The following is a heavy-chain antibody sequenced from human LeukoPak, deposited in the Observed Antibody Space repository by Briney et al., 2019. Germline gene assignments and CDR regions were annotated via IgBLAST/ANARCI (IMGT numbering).Heavy chain of an antibody. J-gene: IGHJ3*02. CDR2: ISSTSSYT. CDR3: ARHLWFGEAYDAFDI. Sequence: GGSLRLSCAASGFTFSDFYMSWIRQAPGKGLESISFISSTSSYTNYADSVKGRFTISRDNAKNSLYLQMNSLRAEDTAVYSCARHLWFGEAYDAFDIWGQGTMVTVSS. D-gene: IGHD3-10*01. V-gene: IGHV3-11*03. CDR1: GFTFSDFY.